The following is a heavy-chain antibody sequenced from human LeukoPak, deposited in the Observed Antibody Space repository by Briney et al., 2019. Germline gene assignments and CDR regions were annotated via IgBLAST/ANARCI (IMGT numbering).Heavy chain of an antibody. Sequence: GGSLRLSCAASGFTFSSYAMHWVRQAPGKGLEWVAVISYDGSNKYYADSVKGRFTISRDNSKNMLYLQMNSLRADDTAVYYCAKDMEGSVADYFDYWGQGTLVTVSS. D-gene: IGHD3-10*01. CDR1: GFTFSSYA. V-gene: IGHV3-30-3*01. CDR2: ISYDGSNK. J-gene: IGHJ4*02. CDR3: AKDMEGSVADYFDY.